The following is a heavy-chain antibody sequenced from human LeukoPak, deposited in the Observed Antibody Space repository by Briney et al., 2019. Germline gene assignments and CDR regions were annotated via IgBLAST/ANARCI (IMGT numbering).Heavy chain of an antibody. D-gene: IGHD1-26*01. CDR3: ARLDGSYYWFDP. CDR2: ISAYNGNT. J-gene: IGHJ5*02. CDR1: GGTFSSYA. V-gene: IGHV1-18*01. Sequence: GASVKVSCKASGGTFSSYAISWVRQAPGQGLEWMGWISAYNGNTNYAQKLQGRVTMTTDTSTSTAYMELRSLRSDDTAVYYCARLDGSYYWFDPWGQGTLVTVSS.